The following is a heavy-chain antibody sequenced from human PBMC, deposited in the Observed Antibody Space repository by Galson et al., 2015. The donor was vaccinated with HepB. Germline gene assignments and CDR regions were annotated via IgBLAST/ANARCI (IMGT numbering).Heavy chain of an antibody. Sequence: SCKASGGTFSTYIISWVRQAPGQGLEWMGRIVPMVGVAKYALKFQGRVTISADKSTGTAYMELSSLRSEDTALYYCARDAGYSDLNWFDSWGQGTRFTVSS. D-gene: IGHD5-18*01. J-gene: IGHJ5*01. CDR1: GGTFSTYI. CDR2: IVPMVGVA. CDR3: ARDAGYSDLNWFDS. V-gene: IGHV1-69*04.